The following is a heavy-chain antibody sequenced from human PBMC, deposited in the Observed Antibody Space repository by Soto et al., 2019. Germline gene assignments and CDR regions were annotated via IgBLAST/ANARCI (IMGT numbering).Heavy chain of an antibody. V-gene: IGHV5-51*01. CDR2: IYPGDSDT. D-gene: IGHD3-22*01. J-gene: IGHJ4*02. CDR1: GYSFTTYW. CDR3: GRLDSSYYFDY. Sequence: GESLKISCKGAGYSFTTYWIGWVRQMPGKGLEWMGIIYPGDSDTRYSPSFQGQVTISAEKSISTAYLQWSSLKASHTAMYYCGRLDSSYYFDYWGQGTLETVSS.